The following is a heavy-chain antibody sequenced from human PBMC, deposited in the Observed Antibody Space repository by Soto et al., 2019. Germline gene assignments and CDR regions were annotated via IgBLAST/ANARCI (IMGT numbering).Heavy chain of an antibody. CDR1: GGSIRSYY. CDR2: VYYSGST. V-gene: IGHV4-59*08. CDR3: ARLGGYYQAFDH. Sequence: SVILSLTCTVSGGSIRSYYLSWIRQTPGKGLEWIGYVYYSGSTKYNPSLKSRVTISVDSSKNQFSLKLDSVTAADTAVYYCARLGGYYQAFDHWGQGTLVTVSS. J-gene: IGHJ4*02. D-gene: IGHD3-3*01.